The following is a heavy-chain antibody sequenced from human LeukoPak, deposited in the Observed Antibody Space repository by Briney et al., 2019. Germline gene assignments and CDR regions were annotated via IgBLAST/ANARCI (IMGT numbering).Heavy chain of an antibody. D-gene: IGHD4-17*01. J-gene: IGHJ4*02. CDR1: GGSFSGYY. Sequence: SPSETLSLTCAGYGGSFSGYYWGWIRQPPGKGLEWIGEINHSGSTNYNPSLKSRVTISVDTSKNQFSLKLSSVTAADTAVYYCARGSWTTVKYYFDYWGQGTLVTVSS. CDR3: ARGSWTTVKYYFDY. CDR2: INHSGST. V-gene: IGHV4-34*01.